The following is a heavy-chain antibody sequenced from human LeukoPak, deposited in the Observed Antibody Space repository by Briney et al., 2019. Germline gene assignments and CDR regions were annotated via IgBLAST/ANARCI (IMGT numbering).Heavy chain of an antibody. J-gene: IGHJ5*02. D-gene: IGHD6-25*01. CDR1: GYTFTSYD. Sequence: ASVKVSCKASGYTFTSYDINWVRQAPGQGLEWMGWVNPLSGNTGYAQNFQGRVTMTSNISINTAYMELSSLTSEDTAVYFCARDRRLFTAAAAKGWFDPWGQGTLDSVSS. V-gene: IGHV1-8*01. CDR2: VNPLSGNT. CDR3: ARDRRLFTAAAAKGWFDP.